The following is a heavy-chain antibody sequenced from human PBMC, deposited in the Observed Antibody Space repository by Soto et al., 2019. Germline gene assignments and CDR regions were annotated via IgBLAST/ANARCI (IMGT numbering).Heavy chain of an antibody. Sequence: ASVKVSCKASGYTFTSYDINWVRQATGQGLEWMGWMNPNSGNTGYAQKFQGRVTMTRNTSISTAYMELSSLRSEDTAVYYCAREPRFGEGSSGDVWGKGTTVTVSS. CDR1: GYTFTSYD. V-gene: IGHV1-8*01. CDR3: AREPRFGEGSSGDV. CDR2: MNPNSGNT. J-gene: IGHJ6*04. D-gene: IGHD3-10*01.